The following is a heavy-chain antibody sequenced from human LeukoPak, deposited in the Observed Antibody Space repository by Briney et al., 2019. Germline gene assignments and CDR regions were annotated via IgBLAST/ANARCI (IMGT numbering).Heavy chain of an antibody. J-gene: IGHJ3*02. CDR2: IWYDGSEK. V-gene: IGHV3-33*04. CDR1: RFPFRSYG. D-gene: IGHD2-15*01. Sequence: PGGSLRLSCAASRFPFRSYGMHWVRQAPGKGLEWVAVIWYDGSEKYYADSVKGRFTVSRDNSNNMLYLQMNSLRAEDTAVYYCAREYCSGGSCYSGAFDIWGQGTMVTVSS. CDR3: AREYCSGGSCYSGAFDI.